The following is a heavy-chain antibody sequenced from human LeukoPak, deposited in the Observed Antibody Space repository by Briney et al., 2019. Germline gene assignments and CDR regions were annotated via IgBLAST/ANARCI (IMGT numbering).Heavy chain of an antibody. V-gene: IGHV3-23*01. J-gene: IGHJ5*02. CDR1: GFTFSSYG. Sequence: GGTLRLSCAASGFTFSSYGMSWVRQAPGKGLEWVSAISGSGGSTYYADSVKGRFTISRDNSKNTLSLQMNSLRAEDTAIYYCAKHPYEGYCSGGSCWNNWFDPWGQGTLVTVSS. CDR3: AKHPYEGYCSGGSCWNNWFDP. CDR2: ISGSGGST. D-gene: IGHD2-15*01.